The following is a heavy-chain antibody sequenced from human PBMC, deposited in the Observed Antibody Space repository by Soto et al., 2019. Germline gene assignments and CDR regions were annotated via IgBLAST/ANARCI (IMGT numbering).Heavy chain of an antibody. Sequence: QVHLVQSGAEVKKPGASVKVSCKGSGYDFTTYGITWVRQAPGQGLEWMAWISAHNGNTDCAQKLQGRVTVTRDTSTSTAYMELRSLRSDDTAMYYCARGRYGDYWGQGALVTVSS. CDR2: ISAHNGNT. V-gene: IGHV1-18*01. D-gene: IGHD1-1*01. J-gene: IGHJ4*02. CDR3: ARGRYGDY. CDR1: GYDFTTYG.